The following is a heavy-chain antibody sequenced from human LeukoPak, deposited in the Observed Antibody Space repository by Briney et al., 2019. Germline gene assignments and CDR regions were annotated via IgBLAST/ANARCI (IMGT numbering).Heavy chain of an antibody. V-gene: IGHV1-2*02. CDR2: INPNSGGT. CDR3: ARERGQRSNSSGYYYRAFDI. Sequence: ASVKVSCKASGYTFTSYGISWVRQAPGQGLEWMGWINPNSGGTNYAQKFQGRVTMTRDTSISTAYMELSRLRSDDTAVYYCARERGQRSNSSGYYYRAFDIWGQGTMVTVSS. D-gene: IGHD3-22*01. CDR1: GYTFTSYG. J-gene: IGHJ3*02.